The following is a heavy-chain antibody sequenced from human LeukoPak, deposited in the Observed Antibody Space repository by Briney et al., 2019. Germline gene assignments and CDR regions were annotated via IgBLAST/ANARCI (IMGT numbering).Heavy chain of an antibody. Sequence: SETLSLTCTVSGGSISSYYWSWIRQPAGKGLEWIGRIYTSGSTNYNPSLKSRVTISVDKSKNQFSLKLSPVTAADTAVYYCARVGGLLLGAFDIWGQGTMVTVSS. CDR2: IYTSGST. CDR1: GGSISSYY. CDR3: ARVGGLLLGAFDI. J-gene: IGHJ3*02. V-gene: IGHV4-4*07. D-gene: IGHD1-26*01.